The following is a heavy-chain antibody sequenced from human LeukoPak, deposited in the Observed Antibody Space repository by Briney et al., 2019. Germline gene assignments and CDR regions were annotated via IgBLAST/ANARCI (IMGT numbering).Heavy chain of an antibody. CDR2: ICGSGAGATT. J-gene: IGHJ4*02. V-gene: IGHV3-23*01. CDR3: AKDQSDGCYSPIDY. D-gene: IGHD2-15*01. Sequence: PGGSLRLSCAASGFTFSKYAMSWVRQAPGKRLEWVSVICGSGAGATTYYADSVKGRFTISRDNSKNTLYLQMNSLRAEDTAIYYCAKDQSDGCYSPIDYWGQGTLVTVSS. CDR1: GFTFSKYA.